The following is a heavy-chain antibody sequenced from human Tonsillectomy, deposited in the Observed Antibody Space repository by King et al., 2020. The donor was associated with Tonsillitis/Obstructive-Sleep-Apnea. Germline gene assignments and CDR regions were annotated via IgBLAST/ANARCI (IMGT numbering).Heavy chain of an antibody. J-gene: IGHJ6*02. CDR2: IKSKTDGGTT. CDR3: PTEPRDIVVVPAAHYYYYYGMYV. D-gene: IGHD2-2*01. V-gene: IGHV3-15*07. CDR1: GFTFSNAW. Sequence: VQLVESGGGLVKPGGSLRFSCAASGFTFSNAWMNWVRQAPGKGLEWVGRIKSKTDGGTTDYAAPVKGRFTISRDDSKNTLYLQMNSLKTEDTAVYYCPTEPRDIVVVPAAHYYYYYGMYVWGQGTAVTVSS.